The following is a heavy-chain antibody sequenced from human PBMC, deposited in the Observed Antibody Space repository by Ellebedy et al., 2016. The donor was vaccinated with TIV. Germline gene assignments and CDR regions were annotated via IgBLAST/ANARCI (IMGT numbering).Heavy chain of an antibody. J-gene: IGHJ4*02. CDR3: ARARGSSSREIDY. CDR1: GFTFSSFW. CDR2: VLQDGSER. V-gene: IGHV3-7*03. Sequence: GGSLRLXCEASGFTFSSFWMGWVRQAPGKGLEWVANVLQDGSERYYVDSVKGRFTISRDNAKNSLFLQMSSLRLEDTAVYYCARARGSSSREIDYWGQGTLVTVSS. D-gene: IGHD6-6*01.